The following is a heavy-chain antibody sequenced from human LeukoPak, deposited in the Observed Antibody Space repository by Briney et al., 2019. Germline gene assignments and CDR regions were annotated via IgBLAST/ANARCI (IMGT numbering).Heavy chain of an antibody. J-gene: IGHJ6*02. CDR2: IKQDGSEK. CDR3: ARAGPYSITVAEDGMDV. D-gene: IGHD6-19*01. CDR1: GFTFSSHW. Sequence: GGSLRLSCAASGFTFSSHWMSWVRQAPGKGLEWVANIKQDGSEKYYVDSVKGRFTISRDNAKNSLYLQMNSLRAEDTAVYYCARAGPYSITVAEDGMDVWGRGTTVTVSS. V-gene: IGHV3-7*05.